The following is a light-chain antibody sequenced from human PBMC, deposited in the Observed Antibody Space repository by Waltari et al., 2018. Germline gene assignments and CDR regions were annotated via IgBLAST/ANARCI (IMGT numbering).Light chain of an antibody. Sequence: QSALTQPASVSGSPGQSITTSCPGSNRDVASYNLVSWYQQHPGTAPKLLIYGGSKRPWVLSNRFSGPKSGNRASLTLAGLQADDEAAYYCCSYTSSITWVFGGGTKLTVL. J-gene: IGLJ3*02. CDR1: NRDVASYNL. V-gene: IGLV2-23*01. CDR3: CSYTSSITWV. CDR2: GGS.